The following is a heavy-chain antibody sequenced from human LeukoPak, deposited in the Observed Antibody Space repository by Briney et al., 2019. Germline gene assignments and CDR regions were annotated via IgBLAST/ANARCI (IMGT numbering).Heavy chain of an antibody. V-gene: IGHV3-21*01. CDR2: ISSSSSYI. J-gene: IGHJ4*02. Sequence: GGSLRLSCAASGFTFSSYSMNWVRQAPGKGLEWVSSISSSSSYIYYADSVKGRFTISRDNAKNSLYLQMNSLRAEDTAVYYCARGGDYGDYLFDYWGQGTLVTVSS. D-gene: IGHD4-17*01. CDR3: ARGGDYGDYLFDY. CDR1: GFTFSSYS.